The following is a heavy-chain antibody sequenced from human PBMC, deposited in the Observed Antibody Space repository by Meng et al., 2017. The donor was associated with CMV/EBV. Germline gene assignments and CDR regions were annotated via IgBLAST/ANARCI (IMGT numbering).Heavy chain of an antibody. V-gene: IGHV4-4*02. CDR1: GGSIRSSNW. CDR3: ARGKVGSSSLWYFDL. J-gene: IGHJ2*01. D-gene: IGHD6-6*01. Sequence: SGGSIRSSNWWSWGRQPPGKGLEWIGEIYHSGSTNYNPSLKSRVTISVDKSKNQFSLKLSSVTAADTAVYYCARGKVGSSSLWYFDLWGRGTLVTVSS. CDR2: IYHSGST.